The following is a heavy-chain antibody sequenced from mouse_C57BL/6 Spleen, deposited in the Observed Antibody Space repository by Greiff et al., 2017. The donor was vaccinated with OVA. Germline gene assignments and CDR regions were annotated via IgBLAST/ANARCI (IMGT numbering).Heavy chain of an antibody. CDR2: IYPGNSDT. Sequence: EVQLQESGTVLARPGASVKMSCKTSGYTFTSYWMHWVKQRPGQGLEWIGAIYPGNSDTSYNQKFKGKAKLTAVTSASTAYMELSSLTNEDSAVYYCTSTTVVERAWFAYWGQGTLVTVSA. CDR1: GYTFTSYW. V-gene: IGHV1-5*01. CDR3: TSTTVVERAWFAY. D-gene: IGHD1-1*01. J-gene: IGHJ3*01.